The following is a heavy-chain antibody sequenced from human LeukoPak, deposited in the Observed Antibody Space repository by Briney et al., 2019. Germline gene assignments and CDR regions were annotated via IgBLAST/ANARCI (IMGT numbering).Heavy chain of an antibody. V-gene: IGHV3-7*04. CDR2: IKQDGGEK. CDR1: GFTFSTYW. J-gene: IGHJ4*02. D-gene: IGHD6-13*01. Sequence: GGSLRLSCAASGFTFSTYWMSWVRQAPGKGPEWVANIKQDGGEKYYVDSVKGRFAVSRDNAKNSLSLQMNILRVEDTAVYYCARGVSWTFDNWGRGALVTVSS. CDR3: ARGVSWTFDN.